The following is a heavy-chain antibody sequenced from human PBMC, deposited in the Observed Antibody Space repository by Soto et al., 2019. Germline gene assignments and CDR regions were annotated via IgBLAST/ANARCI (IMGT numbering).Heavy chain of an antibody. V-gene: IGHV4-59*08. Sequence: SETLSLTCAVYGGSFSGYYWSWIRQPPGKELEWIGNIYYSGSTNYNPSLESRVTISGDTSKNQLSLKLSSVTAADTAVYYCARRVSYSSSWFDYWGQGTQVTVSS. CDR2: IYYSGST. CDR1: GGSFSGYY. J-gene: IGHJ4*02. CDR3: ARRVSYSSSWFDY. D-gene: IGHD6-13*01.